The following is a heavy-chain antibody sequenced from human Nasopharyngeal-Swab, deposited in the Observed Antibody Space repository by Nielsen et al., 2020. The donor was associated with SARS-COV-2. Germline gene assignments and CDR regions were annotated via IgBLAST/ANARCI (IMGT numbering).Heavy chain of an antibody. J-gene: IGHJ3*02. V-gene: IGHV1-2*04. CDR1: GYTFTGYY. CDR3: AREGYSSSWAEAFDI. CDR2: INPNSGGT. Sequence: ASVKVSCKASGYTFTGYYMHWVRQAPGQGLEWMGWINPNSGGTNYAQKFQGWVTMTRDTSISTAYMELSRLRSDDMAVYYCAREGYSSSWAEAFDIWGQGTMVTVSS. D-gene: IGHD6-13*01.